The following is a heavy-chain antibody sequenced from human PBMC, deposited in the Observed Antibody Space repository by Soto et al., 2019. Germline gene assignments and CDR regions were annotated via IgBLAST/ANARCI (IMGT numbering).Heavy chain of an antibody. D-gene: IGHD3-10*01. CDR1: GFTFSDYW. CDR3: ATSMGRGGNDY. J-gene: IGHJ4*02. CDR2: IKRDGSEK. Sequence: EVQLVESGGGLVQPGGSLRLSCAASGFTFSDYWMSWARQAPGKGLECVANIKRDGSEKYYVDPVKGRFTISRDKAKNSLYLQMSSLRAEDTAVYYCATSMGRGGNDYWGQGTMVTVSS. V-gene: IGHV3-7*05.